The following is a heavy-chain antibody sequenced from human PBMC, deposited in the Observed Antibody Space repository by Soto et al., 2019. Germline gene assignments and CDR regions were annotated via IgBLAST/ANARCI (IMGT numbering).Heavy chain of an antibody. V-gene: IGHV3-33*01. D-gene: IGHD5-18*01. CDR3: ARDRDGGYSYGNDAFDI. CDR2: IWYDGSNK. Sequence: GGSLRLSCAASGFTFSGYGMHWVRQAPGKGLEWVAVIWYDGSNKYYADSVKGRFTISRDNSKNTLYLQMNSLRAEDTAVYYCARDRDGGYSYGNDAFDIWGQGTMVTVSS. J-gene: IGHJ3*02. CDR1: GFTFSGYG.